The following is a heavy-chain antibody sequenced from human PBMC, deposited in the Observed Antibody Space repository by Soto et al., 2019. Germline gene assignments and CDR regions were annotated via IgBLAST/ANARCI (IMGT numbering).Heavy chain of an antibody. CDR3: AKGPSREYTAFDI. D-gene: IGHD3-9*01. Sequence: PGGSLRLSCAASGFTFSNFGIHWVRQAPGKGLEWVSVISFDGIIKYYADSVKGRFTISRDDSKNTLYLQMSSLRPEDTAVYYFAKGPSREYTAFDIRAQRTTVTGSS. J-gene: IGHJ6*02. V-gene: IGHV3-30*18. CDR1: GFTFSNFG. CDR2: ISFDGIIK.